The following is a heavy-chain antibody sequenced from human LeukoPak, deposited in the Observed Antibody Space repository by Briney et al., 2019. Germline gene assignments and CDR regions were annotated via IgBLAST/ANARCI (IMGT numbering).Heavy chain of an antibody. J-gene: IGHJ4*02. CDR2: IYYSGST. V-gene: IGHV4-39*07. D-gene: IGHD6-19*01. Sequence: SETLSLTCTVSGGSISSSSYYWGWIRQPPGKGLEWIGSIYYSGSTYYNPSLKSRVTISVDTPKNQFSLKLTSVTAADTAVYYCARHTSGWSTVDYWGQGTLVTVSS. CDR3: ARHTSGWSTVDY. CDR1: GGSISSSSYY.